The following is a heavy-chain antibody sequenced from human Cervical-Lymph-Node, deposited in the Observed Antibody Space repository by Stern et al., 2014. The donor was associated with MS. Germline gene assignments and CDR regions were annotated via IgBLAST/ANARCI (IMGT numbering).Heavy chain of an antibody. D-gene: IGHD6-19*01. CDR2: ISYDGTVK. J-gene: IGHJ2*01. Sequence: VQLVQSGGGVVQPGRSLRLSWAASGFSFFTYGMHWVRQAPGKRLEWVAVISYDGTVKYFADSVRGRFTISRDNSKNTLDLQMNNLRPEDSAVYYCARPKSNGWKYWYFDLWGRGTLVTVSS. V-gene: IGHV3-30*03. CDR1: GFSFFTYG. CDR3: ARPKSNGWKYWYFDL.